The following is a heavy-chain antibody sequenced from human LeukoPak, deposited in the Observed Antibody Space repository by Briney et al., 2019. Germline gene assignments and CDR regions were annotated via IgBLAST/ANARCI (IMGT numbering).Heavy chain of an antibody. Sequence: GESLKISCKGSGYSFTGYWIGWVRQMPGKGLEWMGIIYPGDSDTRYSPSFQGQVTISADKSISTAYLQWSSLKASDTAMYYCARHYYGSGSYYPTYDIWGQGTMVTVSS. CDR3: ARHYYGSGSYYPTYDI. J-gene: IGHJ3*02. CDR2: IYPGDSDT. V-gene: IGHV5-51*01. CDR1: GYSFTGYW. D-gene: IGHD3-10*01.